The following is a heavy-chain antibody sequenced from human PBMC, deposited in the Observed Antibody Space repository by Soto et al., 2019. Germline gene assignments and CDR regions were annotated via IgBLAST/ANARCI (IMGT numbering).Heavy chain of an antibody. CDR1: GFTFSNAW. J-gene: IGHJ6*02. CDR3: TTDGQALANGMDV. D-gene: IGHD6-13*01. Sequence: EVQLVESGGGLVKPGGSLRLSCAASGFTFSNAWMSWVRQAPGKGLEWVGRIKSKTDGGTTDYAAPVKGRFTISRDDSKNTLYLQMNSLKTEDTAVYYCTTDGQALANGMDVWGQGTTVTVSS. CDR2: IKSKTDGGTT. V-gene: IGHV3-15*01.